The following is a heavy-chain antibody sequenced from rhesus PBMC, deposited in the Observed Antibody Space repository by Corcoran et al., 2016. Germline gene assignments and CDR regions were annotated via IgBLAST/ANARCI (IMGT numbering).Heavy chain of an antibody. CDR1: GYSISSGYD. Sequence: QVQLQESGPGVVKPSETLSLTCAVSGYSISSGYDWSWIRQPPGTGLEWIGYVYGSSGSTNYNPSLKNRVTISKDTSKNQFSLKLSSVTAADTAVYYCAREGDGVIIGSGYFEFWGQGALVTVSS. CDR3: AREGDGVIIGSGYFEF. J-gene: IGHJ1*01. D-gene: IGHD3-22*01. V-gene: IGHV4-76*01. CDR2: VYGSSGST.